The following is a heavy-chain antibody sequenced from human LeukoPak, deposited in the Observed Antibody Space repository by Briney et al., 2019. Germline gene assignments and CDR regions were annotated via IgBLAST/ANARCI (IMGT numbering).Heavy chain of an antibody. Sequence: SETLSLTCGVSGGSITNTNYWTWVRQPPGKGLEWIGEVNLQGSTNYNPSLMGRVAIAVDTSENHISLQLTSVTAADTAVYYCASSGYYYGGYFQHWGQGTLVTVSS. V-gene: IGHV4-4*02. D-gene: IGHD3-22*01. J-gene: IGHJ1*01. CDR2: VNLQGST. CDR3: ASSGYYYGGYFQH. CDR1: GGSITNTNY.